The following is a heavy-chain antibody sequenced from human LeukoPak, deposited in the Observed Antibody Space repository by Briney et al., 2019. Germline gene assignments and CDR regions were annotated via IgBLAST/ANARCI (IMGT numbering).Heavy chain of an antibody. CDR1: GGSFSGYY. Sequence: SETLSLTCAVYGGSFSGYYWSWIRPPPGKGLEWIGEINHSGSTNYNPSLKSRVTISVDTSKNQFSLKLSSVTAADTAVYYCARGVGNILTGYSLDYWGQGTLVTVSS. D-gene: IGHD3-9*01. V-gene: IGHV4-34*01. CDR2: INHSGST. CDR3: ARGVGNILTGYSLDY. J-gene: IGHJ4*02.